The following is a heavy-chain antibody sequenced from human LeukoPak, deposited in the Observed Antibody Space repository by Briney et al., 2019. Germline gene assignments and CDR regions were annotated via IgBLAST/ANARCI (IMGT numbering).Heavy chain of an antibody. V-gene: IGHV1-8*01. Sequence: ASVKVSCKASGYTFTSYDINWVRQATGQGLEWMGWMNPNSGNTGYAQKFQGRVTMTRNTSISTAYMELSSLISEDTAVYYCARCPGQYQLLYRRYYYYGMDVWGQGTTVTVSS. CDR2: MNPNSGNT. CDR3: ARCPGQYQLLYRRYYYYGMDV. CDR1: GYTFTSYD. D-gene: IGHD2-2*02. J-gene: IGHJ6*02.